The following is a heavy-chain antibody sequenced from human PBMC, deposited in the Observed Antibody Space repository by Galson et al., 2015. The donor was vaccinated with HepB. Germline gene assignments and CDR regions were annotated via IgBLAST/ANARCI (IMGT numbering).Heavy chain of an antibody. CDR1: GYTFTSYG. J-gene: IGHJ6*03. Sequence: QSGAEVIKPGASVKVSCKASGYTFTSYGISWVRQAPGQGLEWMGWISAYNGNTNYAQKLQGRVTMTADTSTSTAYMELRSLRSDDTAVYYCARERAVAAYSYYYMDVWVKGTTVTVSS. D-gene: IGHD6-19*01. CDR3: ARERAVAAYSYYYMDV. CDR2: ISAYNGNT. V-gene: IGHV1-18*01.